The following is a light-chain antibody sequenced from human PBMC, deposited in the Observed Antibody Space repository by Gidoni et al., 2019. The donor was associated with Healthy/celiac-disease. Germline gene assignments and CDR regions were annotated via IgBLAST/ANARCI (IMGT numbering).Light chain of an antibody. J-gene: IGKJ2*01. CDR3: QQYGSSPPYT. V-gene: IGKV3-20*01. CDR1: QSVSSSY. CDR2: GAS. Sequence: EPVLTQSPGTLSLSPGERATLPCRASQSVSSSYLAWYQQKPGKAPRLLIYGASSRATGIPDRFSGSGSGTDFTLTISRLEPEDFAVYYCQQYGSSPPYTFGQGTKVEIK.